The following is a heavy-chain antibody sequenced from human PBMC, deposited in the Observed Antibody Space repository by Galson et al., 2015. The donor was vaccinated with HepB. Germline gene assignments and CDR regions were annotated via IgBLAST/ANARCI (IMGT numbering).Heavy chain of an antibody. CDR2: ISYDGSNK. Sequence: SLRLSCAASGFTFSSYGMHWVRQAPGKGLEWVAVISYDGSNKYYADSVKGRFTISRDNSKNTLYLQMNSLRAEDTAVYYCAKPPPPTYTSGWVYFDYWGQGTLVTVSS. CDR3: AKPPPPTYTSGWVYFDY. CDR1: GFTFSSYG. J-gene: IGHJ4*02. D-gene: IGHD6-19*01. V-gene: IGHV3-30*18.